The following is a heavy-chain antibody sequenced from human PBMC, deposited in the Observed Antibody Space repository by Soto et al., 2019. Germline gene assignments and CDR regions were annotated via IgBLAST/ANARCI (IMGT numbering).Heavy chain of an antibody. CDR3: ANSIVVVPAAPLYYFDY. V-gene: IGHV3-23*01. J-gene: IGHJ4*02. CDR1: GFTFSSYA. D-gene: IGHD2-2*01. Sequence: VQLLESGGGLVQPGGSLRLSCAASGFTFSSYAMSWVRQAPGKGLEWVSAISGSGGSTYYADSVKGRFTISRDNSKNTLYLQMNSLRAEDTAVYYCANSIVVVPAAPLYYFDYWGQGTLVTVSS. CDR2: ISGSGGST.